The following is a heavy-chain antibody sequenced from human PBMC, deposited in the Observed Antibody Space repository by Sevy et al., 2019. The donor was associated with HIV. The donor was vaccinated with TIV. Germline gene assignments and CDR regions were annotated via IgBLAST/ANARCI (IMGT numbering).Heavy chain of an antibody. V-gene: IGHV3-30-3*01. CDR2: ISCDGSNK. J-gene: IGHJ4*02. D-gene: IGHD6-13*01. Sequence: GGSLRLSCAASGFTFSSYAMHWVRQAPGKGLEWVAVISCDGSNKCYSDSVKGRFTISRDNSKNTLYLQMNSLRAEDTAVYYCASPLIPGYSSSSDYWGQGTLVTVSS. CDR1: GFTFSSYA. CDR3: ASPLIPGYSSSSDY.